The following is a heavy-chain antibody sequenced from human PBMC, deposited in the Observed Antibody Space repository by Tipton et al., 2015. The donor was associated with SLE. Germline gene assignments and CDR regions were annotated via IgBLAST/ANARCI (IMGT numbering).Heavy chain of an antibody. CDR1: GGSFSGYY. CDR2: IYYSGST. V-gene: IGHV4-34*11. D-gene: IGHD1-14*01. Sequence: TLSLTCAVYGGSFSGYYWSWIRQPPGKGLEWIGYIYYSGSTNYNPSLKSRVTISVDTSKNQFSLKLSSVTAADTAVYYCARDRIGFDPWGQGTLVTVSS. J-gene: IGHJ5*02. CDR3: ARDRIGFDP.